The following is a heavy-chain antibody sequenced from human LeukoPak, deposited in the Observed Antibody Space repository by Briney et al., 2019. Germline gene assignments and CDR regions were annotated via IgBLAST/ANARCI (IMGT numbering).Heavy chain of an antibody. CDR1: RYTFTSYD. Sequence: ASVKVSCKASRYTFTSYDINWVREAAGQGLEWMGWMNPNTGRTGFAQKFQGRLTMTRDTSISTAYMELSSLRSEHTAVYYCARLSQTPDYYSNGGYYYLGYWGQGTPVTVSS. CDR3: ARLSQTPDYYSNGGYYYLGY. J-gene: IGHJ4*02. D-gene: IGHD3-22*01. V-gene: IGHV1-8*01. CDR2: MNPNTGRT.